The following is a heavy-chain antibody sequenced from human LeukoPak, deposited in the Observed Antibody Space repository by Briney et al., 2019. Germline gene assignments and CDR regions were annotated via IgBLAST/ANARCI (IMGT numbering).Heavy chain of an antibody. CDR3: GRAHYVHNWFDP. J-gene: IGHJ5*02. CDR2: INHSGST. V-gene: IGHV4-34*01. D-gene: IGHD3-16*01. CDR1: GGSFSSYS. Sequence: SETLSLTCAVYGGSFSSYSSSWIRQPPGKGLEWIGEINHSGSTKYSPYPKSRVTISVDTSKNQFSLKLSSVTAADTAVYYCGRAHYVHNWFDPWGQGTLVTVSS.